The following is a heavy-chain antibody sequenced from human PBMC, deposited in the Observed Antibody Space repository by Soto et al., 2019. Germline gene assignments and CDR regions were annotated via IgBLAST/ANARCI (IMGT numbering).Heavy chain of an antibody. CDR1: GFTVSSNY. V-gene: IGHV3-66*01. D-gene: IGHD6-13*01. CDR2: ISSGGST. CDR3: AREGLLYSSSWYIDY. Sequence: EVQLVESGGGLVQPGGSLRLSCAASGFTVSSNYMSWVRQAPGKGLEWVSVISSGGSTYYADSVKGRFTISRDNSKNTLYLQMNRLRAEDTAVYYCAREGLLYSSSWYIDYWGQGTLVTVSS. J-gene: IGHJ4*02.